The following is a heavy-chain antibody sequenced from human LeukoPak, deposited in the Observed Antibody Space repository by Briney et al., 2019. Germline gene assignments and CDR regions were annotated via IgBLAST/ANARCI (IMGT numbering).Heavy chain of an antibody. CDR2: IYHSGST. CDR3: ARGPAYYDILTGYSRPLNFDY. Sequence: SETLSLTCTVSGGSISSGGYSWSWLRQPPGKGLEWIGYIYHSGSTYYNPSLKSRVTISVDRSKNQFSLKLSSVTAADTAVYYCARGPAYYDILTGYSRPLNFDYWGQGTLVTVSS. D-gene: IGHD3-9*01. J-gene: IGHJ4*02. V-gene: IGHV4-30-2*01. CDR1: GGSISSGGYS.